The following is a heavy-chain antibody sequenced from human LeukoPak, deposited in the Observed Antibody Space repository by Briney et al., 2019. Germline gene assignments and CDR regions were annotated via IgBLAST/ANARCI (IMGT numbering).Heavy chain of an antibody. CDR1: GYTFTGYY. V-gene: IGHV1-2*02. Sequence: APVKVSCKASGYTFTGYYMHWVRQAPGQGLEWMGWINANSGGTNYAQKFQGRVTMTRDTSISTAYMELSRLRSDDTAVYYCARSSRYDIWTGYPYWGQGTLVTVSP. J-gene: IGHJ4*02. CDR3: ARSSRYDIWTGYPY. D-gene: IGHD3-9*01. CDR2: INANSGGT.